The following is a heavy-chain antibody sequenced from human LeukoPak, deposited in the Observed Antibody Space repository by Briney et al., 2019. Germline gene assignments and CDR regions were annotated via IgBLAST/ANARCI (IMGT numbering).Heavy chain of an antibody. J-gene: IGHJ4*02. CDR2: ISRGSDTI. V-gene: IGHV3-48*04. CDR1: GFTFSTYN. CDR3: ARDGEAAGNMDH. D-gene: IGHD6-13*01. Sequence: PGESLRLPCAASGFTFSTYNMDWVRQAPGKGLEWVSYISRGSDTIYYTDSVKGRFTISRDNTKNSLYLQMNSLRADDTAVYYCARDGEAAGNMDHWGQGILVTVSS.